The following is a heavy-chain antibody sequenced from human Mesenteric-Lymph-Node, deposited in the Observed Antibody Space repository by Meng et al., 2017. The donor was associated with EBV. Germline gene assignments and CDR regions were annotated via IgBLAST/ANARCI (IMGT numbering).Heavy chain of an antibody. V-gene: IGHV2-5*02. CDR2: IYWDDAK. CDR3: AHQGGSLASYLDY. CDR1: GFSLSTREVG. Sequence: TLMELRPTRLHPTQPLTLTCTFAGFSLSTREVGVGWIRQPPGKALEWLGFIYWDDAKVYSPSLKSRLTITKDTSKNQVVLTMTDMDPVDTATYYCAHQGGSLASYLDYWGQGTLVTVSS. D-gene: IGHD3-3*02. J-gene: IGHJ4*02.